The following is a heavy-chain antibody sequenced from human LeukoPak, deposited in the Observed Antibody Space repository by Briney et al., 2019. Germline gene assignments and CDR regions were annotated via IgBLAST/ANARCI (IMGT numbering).Heavy chain of an antibody. J-gene: IGHJ4*02. CDR2: ISSSSSYI. D-gene: IGHD4-11*01. Sequence: GGSLRLSCAASGFTFSSYSMNWVRQAPGKGLEWVSSISSSSSYIYYADSVKGRFTISRDNAKNSLYLQMNSLRAEDTAVYYCANLMTTRDELDYWGQGTLVTVSS. CDR3: ANLMTTRDELDY. V-gene: IGHV3-21*01. CDR1: GFTFSSYS.